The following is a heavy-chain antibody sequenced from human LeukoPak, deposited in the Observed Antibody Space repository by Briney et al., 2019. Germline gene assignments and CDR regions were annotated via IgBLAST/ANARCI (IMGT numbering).Heavy chain of an antibody. D-gene: IGHD2-2*02. CDR3: ATQGSRHCSSTSCYIFDAFDI. Sequence: ASVKVSCKVSGYTLTELSMHWVRQAPGKGLEWMVGFDPEDGETIYAQKFQGRVTMTEDTSTDTAYMELSSLRSEDTAVYYCATQGSRHCSSTSCYIFDAFDIWGQGTMVTVSS. J-gene: IGHJ3*02. V-gene: IGHV1-24*01. CDR1: GYTLTELS. CDR2: FDPEDGET.